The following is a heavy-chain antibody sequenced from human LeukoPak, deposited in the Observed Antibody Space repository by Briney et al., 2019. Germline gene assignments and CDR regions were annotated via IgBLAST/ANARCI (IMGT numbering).Heavy chain of an antibody. D-gene: IGHD3-22*01. J-gene: IGHJ5*02. CDR1: GFTVSTNY. CDR3: ARRENNGSYLS. Sequence: GGSLRLSCAASGFTVSTNYMIWVRQAPGKGLEWVSVLYSDGDTTYYADSVKGRFIISRDNSRNTLSLQMHSLRAEDTAVYYCARRENNGSYLSWGQGTLVTVSS. V-gene: IGHV3-53*01. CDR2: LYSDGDTT.